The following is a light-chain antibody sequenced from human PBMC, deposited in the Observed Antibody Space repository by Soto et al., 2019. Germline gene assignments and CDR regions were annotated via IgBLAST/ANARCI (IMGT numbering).Light chain of an antibody. CDR2: GAS. CDR1: QSVSSTY. Sequence: IVLTQSPGTLSLSPGERATLSCRASQSVSSTYLAWYQQKSGQTARLLIYGASNRATGIPDRFSGSGSGTDFTLTISRLESEDFAVYYCQHYRNSLWTFGQGTKVEIK. CDR3: QHYRNSLWT. V-gene: IGKV3-20*01. J-gene: IGKJ1*01.